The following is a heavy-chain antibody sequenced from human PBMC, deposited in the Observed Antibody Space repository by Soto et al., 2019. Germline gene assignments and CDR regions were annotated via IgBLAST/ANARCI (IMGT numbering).Heavy chain of an antibody. CDR2: MSYDGINK. CDR3: AKDVYCSTTGCLRNIVHC. CDR1: GFTFSNYG. V-gene: IGHV3-30*18. Sequence: QVQLVESGGGVVQPGRSLRLSCAASGFTFSNYGMHWARQAPGKGLEWVSIMSYDGINKLYADSVKGRFTISRDNSKNTLYLQMDSLRAEDTAVYYCAKDVYCSTTGCLRNIVHCWGQGTLVTVSS. J-gene: IGHJ4*02. D-gene: IGHD2-2*01.